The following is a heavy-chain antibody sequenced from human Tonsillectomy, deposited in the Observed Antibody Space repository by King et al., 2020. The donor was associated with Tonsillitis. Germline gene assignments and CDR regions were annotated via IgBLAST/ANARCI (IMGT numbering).Heavy chain of an antibody. V-gene: IGHV4-59*01. CDR1: GGSISSYY. CDR3: ARAPTYYYYKHCYYRNYYFDY. Sequence: VQLQESGPGLVKPSETLSLTCTVSGGSISSYYWSWIRQPPGKGLECIGYIYYSGSTNYNPSLKSRVTISVDTSKNQFSLKLSSLTAADTSVYYCARAPTYYYYKHCYYRNYYFDYWGQGTPVTVSS. D-gene: IGHD3-22*01. J-gene: IGHJ4*02. CDR2: IYYSGST.